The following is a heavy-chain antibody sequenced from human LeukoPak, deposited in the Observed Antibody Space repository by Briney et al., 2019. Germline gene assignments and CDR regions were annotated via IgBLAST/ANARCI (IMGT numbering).Heavy chain of an antibody. CDR2: ISYDGSNK. CDR3: ARERRSVEYQLQSLDY. V-gene: IGHV3-30*01. J-gene: IGHJ4*02. D-gene: IGHD2-2*01. CDR1: GFTFSSYA. Sequence: GRSLRLSCAASGFTFSSYAMHWVRQAPGKGLEWVAVISYDGSNKYYADSVKGRFTISRDNSKNTLYLQMNSLRAEDTAVYYCARERRSVEYQLQSLDYWGQGTLVTVSS.